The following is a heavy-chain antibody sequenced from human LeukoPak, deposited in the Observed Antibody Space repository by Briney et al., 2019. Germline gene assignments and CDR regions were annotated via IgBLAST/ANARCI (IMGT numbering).Heavy chain of an antibody. CDR1: GFIFSSYA. CDR2: IKQDGSEK. J-gene: IGHJ4*02. D-gene: IGHD1-20*01. Sequence: GGSLRLSCAASGFIFSSYAMSWVRQAPGKGLEWVANIKQDGSEKYYVDSVKGRFTISRDNAKNSLYLQMNSLRAEDTAVYYCARDRYFDLWGQGTLVAVSS. V-gene: IGHV3-7*01. CDR3: ARDRYFDL.